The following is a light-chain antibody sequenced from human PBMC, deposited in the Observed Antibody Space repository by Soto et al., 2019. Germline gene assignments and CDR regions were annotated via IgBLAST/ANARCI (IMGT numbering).Light chain of an antibody. CDR3: QQYDNLPPMYT. CDR1: QDISIY. V-gene: IGKV1-33*01. CDR2: AAS. Sequence: IQLTQSPSSLSASVGDSVTITCRASQDISIYLAWYQQKPGKAPNLLIYAASSLQSGVPSRFSGSGSGTDFTFTISSLQPEDIATYYCQQYDNLPPMYTFGQGTKLEIK. J-gene: IGKJ2*01.